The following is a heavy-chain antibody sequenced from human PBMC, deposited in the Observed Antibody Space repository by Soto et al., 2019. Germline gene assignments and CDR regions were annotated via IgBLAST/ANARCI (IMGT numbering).Heavy chain of an antibody. J-gene: IGHJ4*02. Sequence: SETLSLTCTVSGGSISSYYWSWIRQPPGKGLEWIGYIYYSGSTNYNPSLKSRVTISVDTSKNQFSLKLSSVTAADTAVYYCARLGKDGDYRDNFDYWGQGTLVTVSS. V-gene: IGHV4-59*12. CDR2: IYYSGST. D-gene: IGHD4-17*01. CDR1: GGSISSYY. CDR3: ARLGKDGDYRDNFDY.